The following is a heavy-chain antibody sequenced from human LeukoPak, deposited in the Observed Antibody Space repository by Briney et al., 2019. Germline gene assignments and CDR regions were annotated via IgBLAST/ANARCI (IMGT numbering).Heavy chain of an antibody. V-gene: IGHV3-30*18. D-gene: IGHD1-26*01. Sequence: GGSLRLSCAASGFTFSSYGMHWVRQAPGKGLEWVAVISYDGSNKYYADSVKGRFTISRDNSKNTLYLQMNSLRAEDTAVYYCAKDELAWELLMVFDPWGQGTLVTVS. J-gene: IGHJ5*02. CDR3: AKDELAWELLMVFDP. CDR2: ISYDGSNK. CDR1: GFTFSSYG.